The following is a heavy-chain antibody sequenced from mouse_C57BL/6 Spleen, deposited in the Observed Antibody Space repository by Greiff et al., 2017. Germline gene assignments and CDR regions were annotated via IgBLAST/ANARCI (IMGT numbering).Heavy chain of an antibody. V-gene: IGHV8-8*01. J-gene: IGHJ4*01. CDR2: LWWDDDK. D-gene: IGHD2-4*01. Sequence: QVTLQVPGPGILQPSHTLRLSCSSSGFSLSTFGMGVGWLRPPSGKGLEWLAHLWWDDDKYNNPALKSRHKIFKDTSKMQVVLKTANVDTADTGTYSCARTVYYDSDSGAMDYWGQGTSVTVSS. CDR1: GFSLSTFGMG. CDR3: ARTVYYDSDSGAMDY.